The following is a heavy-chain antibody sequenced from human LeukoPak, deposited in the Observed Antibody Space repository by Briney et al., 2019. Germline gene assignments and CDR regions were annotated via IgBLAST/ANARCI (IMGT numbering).Heavy chain of an antibody. Sequence: ASVKVSCKASGYTFTGYYIHWVRQAPGQGPGQGLEWMGCINPNSGGSKDVQKFQGRVTMTRDTCISTVYMEMSGLTSDDAAAYYCARGSVVGIPYYYYGLDVWGQGTTVTVSS. D-gene: IGHD6-19*01. CDR1: GYTFTGYY. V-gene: IGHV1-2*02. CDR2: INPNSGGS. CDR3: ARGSVVGIPYYYYGLDV. J-gene: IGHJ6*02.